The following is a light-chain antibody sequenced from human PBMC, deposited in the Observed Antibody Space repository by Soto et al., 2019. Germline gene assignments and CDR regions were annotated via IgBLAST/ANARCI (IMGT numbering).Light chain of an antibody. CDR2: GAS. V-gene: IGKV3-15*01. CDR3: QQYNNWT. CDR1: QRISSN. J-gene: IGKJ1*01. Sequence: EIVMTQSPATLSVSPGESATLSCRASQRISSNLAWYQQKPGQAPRLLIYGASTRATGIPARFSGSGSGTEFTLTISSLQSEDFAVYYCQQYNNWTFGQGTKVDIK.